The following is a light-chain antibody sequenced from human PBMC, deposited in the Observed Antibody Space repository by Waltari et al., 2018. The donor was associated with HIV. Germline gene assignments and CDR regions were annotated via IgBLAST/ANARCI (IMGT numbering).Light chain of an antibody. Sequence: DIQMTQSPSSLSASVGDTVTMSCLASEDIGNRLNWYQQRPGRAPNFLMFDASTLETGVPSRFSASASGKNFTFTISGLQPEDFATYYCQQSDSLPLTFGGGTKVDVK. J-gene: IGKJ4*01. CDR3: QQSDSLPLT. CDR2: DAS. V-gene: IGKV1-33*01. CDR1: EDIGNR.